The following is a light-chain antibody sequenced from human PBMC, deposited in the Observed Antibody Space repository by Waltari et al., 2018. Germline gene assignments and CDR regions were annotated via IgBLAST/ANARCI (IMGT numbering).Light chain of an antibody. CDR2: EDN. CDR1: ALPKHF. CDR3: YSRDSTGNQRV. J-gene: IGLJ2*01. Sequence: SYELTQPPSVSVSPGQPARITCPGDALPKHFVYWYQHKSGQAPLLIIYEDNKRHSGIPERFSASSAGTEATLTLTGAQADDEADYYCYSRDSTGNQRVFGGGTKLTVL. V-gene: IGLV3-10*01.